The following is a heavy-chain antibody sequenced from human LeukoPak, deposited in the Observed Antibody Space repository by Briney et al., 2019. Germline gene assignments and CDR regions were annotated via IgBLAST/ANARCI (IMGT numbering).Heavy chain of an antibody. D-gene: IGHD4-17*01. CDR3: AKAASKRTDYGDYAFYYYMDV. CDR2: ISASGTLT. Sequence: GGSLRLSCTASGFSFSSYEMNWVRQAPGKGLEWISYISASGTLTHYADSVEGRFTISRDNAKNSLFLQMDSLRAEDTAVYYCAKAASKRTDYGDYAFYYYMDVWGKGTTVTISS. CDR1: GFSFSSYE. V-gene: IGHV3-48*03. J-gene: IGHJ6*03.